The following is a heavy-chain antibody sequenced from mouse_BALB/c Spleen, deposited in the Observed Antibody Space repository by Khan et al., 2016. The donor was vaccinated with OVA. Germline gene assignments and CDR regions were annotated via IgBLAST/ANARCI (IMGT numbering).Heavy chain of an antibody. CDR1: GYTFTSYW. Sequence: DLVKPGTSVKLSCKASGYTFTSYWINWIKQRPGQGLEWIGRIGPGSSNTYYNEMFKGKAALTVDTSSSIAYIQLSSLSSEDSAVYFCARENDYGRSCYAMDYWGQGTLVTVSS. J-gene: IGHJ4*01. CDR3: ARENDYGRSCYAMDY. CDR2: IGPGSSNT. V-gene: IGHV1S41*01. D-gene: IGHD1-1*01.